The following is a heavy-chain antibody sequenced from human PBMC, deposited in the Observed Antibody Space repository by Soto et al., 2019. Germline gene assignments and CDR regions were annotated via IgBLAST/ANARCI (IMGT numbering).Heavy chain of an antibody. J-gene: IGHJ6*02. CDR1: GLTLSRYW. CDR2: INQDGSDK. V-gene: IGHV3-7*05. CDR3: AREHYGMED. Sequence: EVHPVESGGGLVQPGGSLRLSCAVSGLTLSRYWMSWVRQAPGKGLEWVANINQDGSDKNYLDSVKGRFTVSRDNAKNSLYLQMTGLRVEDTPVYFCAREHYGMEDWGQGTTVTVAS.